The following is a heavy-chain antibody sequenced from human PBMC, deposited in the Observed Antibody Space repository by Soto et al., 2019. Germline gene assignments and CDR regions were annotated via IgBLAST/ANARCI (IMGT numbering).Heavy chain of an antibody. Sequence: SETLSLTCTVSGGSISSYYWSWIRQPPGKGLEWIGYIYYSGSTNYNPSLKSRVTISVDTSKNQFSLKLSSVTAADTAVYYCARRGWAILTGYYNYYYYMDVWGKGTTVTVSS. V-gene: IGHV4-59*08. CDR1: GGSISSYY. CDR2: IYYSGST. CDR3: ARRGWAILTGYYNYYYYMDV. D-gene: IGHD3-9*01. J-gene: IGHJ6*03.